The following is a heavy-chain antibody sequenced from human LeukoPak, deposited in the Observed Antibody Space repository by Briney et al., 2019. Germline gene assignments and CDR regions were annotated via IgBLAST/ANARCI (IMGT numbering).Heavy chain of an antibody. V-gene: IGHV5-51*01. J-gene: IGHJ4*02. CDR3: ARRSRAQMVRGIISHYDY. Sequence: GESLKISCKGSGYSFTSYWIGWVRQMPGKGLEWMGIIYPSDSDTTYSPSFQGQVTISADKSISTAYLQWSSLKASDTAMYYCARRSRAQMVRGIISHYDYWGQGTLVTVSS. CDR2: IYPSDSDT. D-gene: IGHD3-10*01. CDR1: GYSFTSYW.